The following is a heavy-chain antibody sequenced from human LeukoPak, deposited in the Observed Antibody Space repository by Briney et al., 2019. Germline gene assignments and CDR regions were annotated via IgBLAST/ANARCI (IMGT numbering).Heavy chain of an antibody. J-gene: IGHJ4*02. CDR1: GYTFTSYA. Sequence: ASVKVSCKASGYTFTSYAVNWVRQAPGQGLEWMGWINTNTGNPTYAQGFTGRFVFSLDTSVSTAYLQISSLKAEDTAVYYCARESTPGGYSYAQSVDYWGQGTLVTVSS. CDR2: INTNTGNP. CDR3: ARESTPGGYSYAQSVDY. D-gene: IGHD5-18*01. V-gene: IGHV7-4-1*02.